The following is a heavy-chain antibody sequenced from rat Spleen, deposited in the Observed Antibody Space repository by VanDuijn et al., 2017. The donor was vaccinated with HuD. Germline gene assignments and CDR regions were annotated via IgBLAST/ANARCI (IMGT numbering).Heavy chain of an antibody. CDR2: ISYDGSKT. J-gene: IGHJ2*01. D-gene: IGHD4-3*01. CDR1: GFTFSDFY. CDR3: TREFWAPDY. V-gene: IGHV5-29*01. Sequence: EVQLVESDGGLVQPGRSLKLSCAASGFTFSDFYMAWVRQAPTKGLEWVATISYDGSKTYYRDSVKGRFTISRDNARNTLNLHMDSLRSEDTAVYYCTREFWAPDYWGQGVMVTVSP.